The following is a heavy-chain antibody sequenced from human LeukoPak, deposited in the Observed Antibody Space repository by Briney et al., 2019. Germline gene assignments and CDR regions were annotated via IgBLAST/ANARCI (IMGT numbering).Heavy chain of an antibody. CDR1: GGSVNSYY. J-gene: IGHJ4*02. CDR3: ARDSRDPSLWFGELLSPLDC. D-gene: IGHD3-10*01. CDR2: FYTSGST. Sequence: PSETLSLTCSVSGGSVNSYYWSWIRQPAGKGLEWIGRFYTSGSTDYNPSLKSRLTMSVDTSKNQFSLNLSSVTAADTAVYYCARDSRDPSLWFGELLSPLDCWGQGTRVTVSS. V-gene: IGHV4-4*07.